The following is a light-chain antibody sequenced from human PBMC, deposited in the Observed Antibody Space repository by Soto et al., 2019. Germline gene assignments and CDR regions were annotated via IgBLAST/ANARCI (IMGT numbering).Light chain of an antibody. J-gene: IGKJ1*01. CDR3: QQYNSYPWT. V-gene: IGKV3-15*01. Sequence: AMTQSPATLSVSPGERATLSCRASQSVSSKLAWYQQKPGQAPRLLIYDASTRATGIPARFSGSGSGTEFTLTITSLQPDDFATYYCQQYNSYPWTFGQGTKVDIK. CDR2: DAS. CDR1: QSVSSK.